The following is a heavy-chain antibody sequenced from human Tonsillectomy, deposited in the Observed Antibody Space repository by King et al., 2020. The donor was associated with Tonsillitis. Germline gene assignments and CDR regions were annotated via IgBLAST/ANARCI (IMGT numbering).Heavy chain of an antibody. Sequence: VQLVESGGGVVQPGRSLRLSCAASGFTFSSYGMHWVRQAPGKGLEWVAVISYDVSNKYYADSVKGRFTISRVNSKNTLYLQMNSLRAEDTAVYYCARYSSSWSVDYWGQGTLVTVSS. CDR1: GFTFSSYG. V-gene: IGHV3-30*03. J-gene: IGHJ4*02. CDR2: ISYDVSNK. D-gene: IGHD6-13*01. CDR3: ARYSSSWSVDY.